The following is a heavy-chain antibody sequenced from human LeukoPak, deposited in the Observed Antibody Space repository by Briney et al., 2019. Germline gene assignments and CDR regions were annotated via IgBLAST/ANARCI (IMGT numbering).Heavy chain of an antibody. CDR2: INHSGST. V-gene: IGHV4-34*01. Sequence: SETLSLTCTVSGGSISTYYWSWIRQPPGKGLEWIGEINHSGSTNYNPSLKSRVTISVDTSKNQFSLKLSSVTAADTAVYYCARGGGCITMVRGAPWACYYGMDVWGQGTTVTVSS. J-gene: IGHJ6*02. CDR1: GGSISTYY. D-gene: IGHD3-10*01. CDR3: ARGGGCITMVRGAPWACYYGMDV.